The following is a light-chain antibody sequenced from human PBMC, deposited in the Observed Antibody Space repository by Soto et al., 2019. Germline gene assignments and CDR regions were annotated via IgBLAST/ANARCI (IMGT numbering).Light chain of an antibody. CDR1: SSNIGNNY. V-gene: IGLV1-51*02. CDR2: ENN. J-gene: IGLJ2*01. Sequence: QSVLTQPPSVSAAPGQKVTISCSGSSSNIGNNYVSWYQQLPGTAPKLLIYENNKRPSGIPDRFSGSKSGTSATLGITGLQTGDEADDYCGTWDSSLSVVFGGGTQLTVL. CDR3: GTWDSSLSVV.